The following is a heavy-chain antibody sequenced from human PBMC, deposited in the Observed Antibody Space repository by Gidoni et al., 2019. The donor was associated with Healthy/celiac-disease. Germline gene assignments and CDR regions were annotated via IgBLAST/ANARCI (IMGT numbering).Heavy chain of an antibody. Sequence: EVQLVESGGGLVKPGGSLRLSCAASGFTFSSYSMNWVRQAPGKGLEGVSSISSSSSYIYYADSVKGRFTISRDNAKNSLYLQMNSLRAEDTAVYYCARGSGSYGDYGMDVWGQGTTVTVSS. CDR1: GFTFSSYS. J-gene: IGHJ6*02. CDR3: ARGSGSYGDYGMDV. D-gene: IGHD3-10*01. V-gene: IGHV3-21*01. CDR2: ISSSSSYI.